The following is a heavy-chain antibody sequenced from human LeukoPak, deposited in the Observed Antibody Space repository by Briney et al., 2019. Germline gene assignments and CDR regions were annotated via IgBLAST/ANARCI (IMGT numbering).Heavy chain of an antibody. D-gene: IGHD3-22*01. Sequence: SETLSLTCTVSGGSINDFYWSWIRQPPGKGLEWIGYIYSSGGANYNPSLESRVTMSVDAPNSEFSLKLSSVTAADTAVYYCARSFDSRGYYYYGMDVWGQGTTVTVSS. CDR3: ARSFDSRGYYYYGMDV. CDR2: IYSSGGA. J-gene: IGHJ6*02. CDR1: GGSINDFY. V-gene: IGHV4-59*01.